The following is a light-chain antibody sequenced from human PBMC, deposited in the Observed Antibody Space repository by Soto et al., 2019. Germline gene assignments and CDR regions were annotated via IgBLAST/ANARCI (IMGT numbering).Light chain of an antibody. J-gene: IGLJ1*01. CDR3: SVFTSSNSYV. V-gene: IGLV2-14*03. Sequence: QSALTQPASVSGSPGQSITISCTGTSSDVGAYNYVSWYQQHPGKVPKLMIYDVSDRPSGVSNRFSGSKSGNTASLTISGLHSEDEADQYCSVFTSSNSYVFGTGAKLTVL. CDR2: DVS. CDR1: SSDVGAYNY.